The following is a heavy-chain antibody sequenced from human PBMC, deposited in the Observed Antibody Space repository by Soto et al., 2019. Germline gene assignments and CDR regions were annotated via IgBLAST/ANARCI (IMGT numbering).Heavy chain of an antibody. CDR2: ISGSGGST. CDR1: GFTFSSYA. CDR3: AKGGAAHNWFDP. D-gene: IGHD6-13*01. J-gene: IGHJ5*02. V-gene: IGHV3-23*01. Sequence: EVQLLESGGGLVQPGGSLRLSCAASGFTFSSYAMSWVRQAPGKGLEWVSAISGSGGSTYYADSVKGRFTISRDNSKNTLYLQMNSLIAEETAVFYCAKGGAAHNWFDPCGQGTLVTVSS.